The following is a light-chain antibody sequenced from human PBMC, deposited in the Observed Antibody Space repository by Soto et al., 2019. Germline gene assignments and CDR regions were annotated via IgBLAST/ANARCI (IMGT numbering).Light chain of an antibody. V-gene: IGKV1-6*01. J-gene: IGKJ1*01. CDR2: GAT. CDR3: LQDYNYPWT. CDR1: QGISNY. Sequence: ATQMTQTQSSLSASVGDRVTISCRASQGISNYLAWYQQRPGKAPKLLIFGATTLQSGVPSRFSASGSGPDFTLTISSLQPEDFATYYCLQDYNYPWTFGQGTKVDIK.